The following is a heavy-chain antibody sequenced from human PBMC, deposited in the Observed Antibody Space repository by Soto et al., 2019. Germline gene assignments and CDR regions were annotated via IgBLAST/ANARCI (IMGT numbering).Heavy chain of an antibody. CDR1: GYSFTSYW. CDR3: ARSFGASDYFDS. D-gene: IGHD3-10*01. J-gene: IGHJ4*02. Sequence: SLKISCQGSGYSFTSYWISWVLQMPGKGLEWMGRIDPSDFDSDYSPSFQGRVTISIDRSISTAYLQWSSLKASDTAMYYCARSFGASDYFDSWGQGTLVTV. CDR2: IDPSDFDS. V-gene: IGHV5-10-1*01.